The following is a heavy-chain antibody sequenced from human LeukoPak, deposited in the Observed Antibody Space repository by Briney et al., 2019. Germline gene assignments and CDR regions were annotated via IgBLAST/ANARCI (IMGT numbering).Heavy chain of an antibody. V-gene: IGHV3-21*01. Sequence: GGSLRLSCAASGFTFSSYSMNWVRQAPGKGLEWVSSISSSSSYIYYADSAKGRFTISRDNARNSLYLQMNSLRAEDTAVYYCARGTTGTRAFDIWGQGTMVTVSS. D-gene: IGHD1-1*01. CDR3: ARGTTGTRAFDI. CDR2: ISSSSSYI. CDR1: GFTFSSYS. J-gene: IGHJ3*02.